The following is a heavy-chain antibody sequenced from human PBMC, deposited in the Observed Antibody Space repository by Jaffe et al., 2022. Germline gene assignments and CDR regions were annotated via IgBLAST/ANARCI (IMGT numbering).Heavy chain of an antibody. CDR3: AKADYDDYGTLRE. CDR2: IGGSGGDT. V-gene: IGHV3-23*01. J-gene: IGHJ4*02. CDR1: GFTFSHSA. Sequence: EVRLLESGGGLVQPGGSPTLSCAASGFTFSHSAMTWVRQAPGKGLEWVSTIGGSGGDTYYADSVKGRFTISRDNFKNTLYLHMNSLRAEDTAVYYCAKADYDDYGTLREWGQGTLVTVSS. D-gene: IGHD4-17*01.